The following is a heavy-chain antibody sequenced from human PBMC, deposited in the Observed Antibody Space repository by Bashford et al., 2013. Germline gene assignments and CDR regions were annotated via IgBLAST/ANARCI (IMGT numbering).Heavy chain of an antibody. CDR1: GYIFTSYD. J-gene: IGHJ6*02. V-gene: IGHV1-46*01. CDR3: ARGGGYSFVDV. CDR2: IDPGRGST. D-gene: IGHD5-18*01. Sequence: ASVKVSCEASGYIFTSYDIHWVRQAPGQGLEWMGKIDPGRGSTTYKQNFQGRVTMTTDTSTNTVYLELSGLRYEDTAVYFCARGGGYSFVDVWGQGTTVTVSS.